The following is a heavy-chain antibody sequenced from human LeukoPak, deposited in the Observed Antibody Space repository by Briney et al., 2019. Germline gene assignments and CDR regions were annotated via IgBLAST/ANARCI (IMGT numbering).Heavy chain of an antibody. V-gene: IGHV1-8*01. D-gene: IGHD3-10*01. CDR1: GYTFTSYD. CDR3: ATTPRGHYGSGFWFDP. J-gene: IGHJ5*02. Sequence: ASVKVSCKASGYTFTSYDINWVRQATGQGLEWMGWMNPNSGNTGYAQKFQGRVTMTRNTSISTAYMELSSLRSEDTAVYYCATTPRGHYGSGFWFDPWGQGTLVTVSS. CDR2: MNPNSGNT.